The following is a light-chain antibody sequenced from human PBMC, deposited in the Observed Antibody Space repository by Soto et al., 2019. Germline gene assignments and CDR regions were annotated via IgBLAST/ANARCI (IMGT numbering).Light chain of an antibody. CDR3: QSFDNGLSSWV. CDR2: ANI. J-gene: IGLJ3*02. Sequence: QSVLTQPPSVSGAPGQRVTISCTGSTSNIGAGFNVHWYQQLPGTAPKLLIYANINRPSGVPDRFSGSKSGTSASLAITGLQAEDEGDYYCQSFDNGLSSWVFGGGTKLTVL. CDR1: TSNIGAGFN. V-gene: IGLV1-40*01.